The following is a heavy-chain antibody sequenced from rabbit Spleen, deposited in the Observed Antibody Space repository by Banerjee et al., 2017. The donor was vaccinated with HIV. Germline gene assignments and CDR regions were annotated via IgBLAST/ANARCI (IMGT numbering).Heavy chain of an antibody. CDR2: IGTSSGTT. CDR3: ARRAGVSNSDYYFNL. CDR1: GFSFSSSYW. Sequence: QEQLVESGGDLVKPEGSLTLTCTASGFSFSSSYWMCWVRQAPGKGLEWIACIGTSSGTTYYASWAKGRFTITRSTSLNTVTLQLASLTAADTATYFCARRAGVSNSDYYFNLWGPGTLVTVS. J-gene: IGHJ4*01. D-gene: IGHD1-1*01. V-gene: IGHV1S45*01.